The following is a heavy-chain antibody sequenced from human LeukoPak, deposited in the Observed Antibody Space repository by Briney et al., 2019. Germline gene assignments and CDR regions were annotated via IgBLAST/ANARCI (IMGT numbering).Heavy chain of an antibody. J-gene: IGHJ5*01. Sequence: GGSLRLSCAASGFTFSDYYVSWIRQAPGKGLEWVSYISGSGSTVYYAASVRGRFTISRDNAKNSLFLQMNSLRAEDTAVYYCARDRGNSDPGDWFDSWGQGTLVTVSS. D-gene: IGHD4-23*01. CDR2: ISGSGSTV. CDR1: GFTFSDYY. CDR3: ARDRGNSDPGDWFDS. V-gene: IGHV3-11*01.